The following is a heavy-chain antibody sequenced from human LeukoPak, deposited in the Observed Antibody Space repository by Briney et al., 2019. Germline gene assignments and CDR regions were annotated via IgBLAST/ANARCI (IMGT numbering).Heavy chain of an antibody. CDR2: IRYDGSNK. D-gene: IGHD5-18*01. CDR1: GFTFSSYG. Sequence: GGSLRLSCAASGFTFSSYGMHWVRQAPGKGLGWVAFIRYDGSNKYYADSVKGRLTISRDNSKNTLYLQMNSLRAEDTAEYYCATDLGGYSYGYFDYWGQGTLVTVSS. CDR3: ATDLGGYSYGYFDY. J-gene: IGHJ4*02. V-gene: IGHV3-30*02.